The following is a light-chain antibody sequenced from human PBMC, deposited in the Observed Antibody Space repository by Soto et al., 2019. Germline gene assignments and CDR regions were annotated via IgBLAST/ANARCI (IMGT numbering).Light chain of an antibody. CDR1: SSDVGGYSY. V-gene: IGLV2-11*01. J-gene: IGLJ1*01. CDR3: CSYTGSYSYV. Sequence: QSALTQPHSVSGSPGQSVTISCTGTSSDVGGYSYVSWYQQHPGKAPQLIIYDVTERPSGVPDRFSGSKSGNTASLTISGLQAEDEADYYCCSYTGSYSYVFGIGTKLIVL. CDR2: DVT.